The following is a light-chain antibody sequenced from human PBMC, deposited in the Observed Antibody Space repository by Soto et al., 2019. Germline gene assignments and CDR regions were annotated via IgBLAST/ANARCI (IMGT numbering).Light chain of an antibody. CDR1: QGIRND. V-gene: IGKV1-6*01. CDR3: LQDYNSPRT. Sequence: AIQMTQSPSSLSASVGDRVTITCRASQGIRNDLGWYQQKPGKAPKLLILAASSLQSGVPSRLSGSGSGTDFTLTISSLQPEDFEIYYCLQDYNSPRTFGQGTKVDIK. CDR2: AAS. J-gene: IGKJ1*01.